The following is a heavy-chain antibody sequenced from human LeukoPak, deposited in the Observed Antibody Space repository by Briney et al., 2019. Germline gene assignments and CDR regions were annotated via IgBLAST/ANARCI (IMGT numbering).Heavy chain of an antibody. CDR2: ISYDGSNK. V-gene: IGHV3-30*03. CDR1: GFTFSSYG. J-gene: IGHJ4*02. CDR3: AADPFDY. Sequence: TGGSLRLSCAASGFTFSSYGMHWVRQAPGKGLEWVAVISYDGSNKYYADSVKGRFTISRDNSKNTLYLQMNSLRAEDTAVYYCAADPFDYWGQGTLVTVSS.